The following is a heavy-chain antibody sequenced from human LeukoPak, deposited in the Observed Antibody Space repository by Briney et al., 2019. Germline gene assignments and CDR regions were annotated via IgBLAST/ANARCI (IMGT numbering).Heavy chain of an antibody. J-gene: IGHJ4*02. V-gene: IGHV3-23*01. D-gene: IGHD6-13*01. Sequence: GGSLRLSCAASGFTFSSYAMSWVRQAPGKGLEWVSAISGSGGSTYYADSVKGRFTISRDNSKNTLYLQMNSLRAEDTAVYYCARDGSSSFGFDYWGQGTLVTVSS. CDR3: ARDGSSSFGFDY. CDR2: ISGSGGST. CDR1: GFTFSSYA.